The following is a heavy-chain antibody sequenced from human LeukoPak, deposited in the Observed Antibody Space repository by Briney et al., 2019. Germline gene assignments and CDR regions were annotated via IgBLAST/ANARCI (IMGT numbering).Heavy chain of an antibody. CDR3: ARRSSPAFDI. J-gene: IGHJ3*02. CDR2: IYPGDSDT. Sequence: PGESLKISGKGSGYRFTSYWIGWVRQMPGKGLEGMGIIYPGDSDTRYSPSFQGQVTISADKSMSTAYLQWSSLKASDPAMYYCARRSSPAFDIWGQGTMVTVSS. V-gene: IGHV5-51*01. D-gene: IGHD6-13*01. CDR1: GYRFTSYW.